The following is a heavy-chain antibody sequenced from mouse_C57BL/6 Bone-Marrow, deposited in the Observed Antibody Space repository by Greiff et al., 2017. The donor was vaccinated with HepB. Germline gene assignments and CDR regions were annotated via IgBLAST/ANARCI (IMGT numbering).Heavy chain of an antibody. CDR1: GFTFSSYA. V-gene: IGHV5-4*01. Sequence: EVNVVESGGGLVKPGGSLKLSCAASGFTFSSYAMSWVRQTPEKRLEWVATISDGGSYTYYPDNVKGRFTISRDNAKNNLYLQMSHLKSEDTAMYYCARDHYYGSSSWFAYWGQGTLVTVSA. CDR3: ARDHYYGSSSWFAY. J-gene: IGHJ3*01. D-gene: IGHD1-1*01. CDR2: ISDGGSYT.